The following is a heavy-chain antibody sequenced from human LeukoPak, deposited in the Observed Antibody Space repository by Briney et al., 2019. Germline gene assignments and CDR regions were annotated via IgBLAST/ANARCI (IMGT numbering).Heavy chain of an antibody. V-gene: IGHV3-11*04. D-gene: IGHD5-24*01. CDR3: ARRAGYAFDY. CDR2: SSSSGSTI. J-gene: IGHJ4*02. Sequence: PGGSLRLSCAASGFTLSDYYMGWIRQAPGKGLEWVSYSSSSGSTIYYADSVKGRFAISRDNAKNSLYLQMNSLRAEDTAVYYCARRAGYAFDYWGQGTLVTVSS. CDR1: GFTLSDYY.